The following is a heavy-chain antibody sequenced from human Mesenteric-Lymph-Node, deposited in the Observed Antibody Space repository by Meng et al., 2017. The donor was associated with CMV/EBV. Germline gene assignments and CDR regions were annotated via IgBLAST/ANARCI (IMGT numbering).Heavy chain of an antibody. V-gene: IGHV4-39*01. D-gene: IGHD3-22*01. CDR3: ARRGNYDSDYSEY. J-gene: IGHJ4*02. CDR2: VHHSGTT. CDR1: GDSISNSTYY. Sequence: QLPPQASGPGLVKSSETLSLSCIVSGDSISNSTYYWTWIRQPPGKGLEWIGSVHHSGTTYYNPSLKGRLTISVDTSANLFSLRLTTVTAADTATYYCARRGNYDSDYSEYWGQGTLVTVSS.